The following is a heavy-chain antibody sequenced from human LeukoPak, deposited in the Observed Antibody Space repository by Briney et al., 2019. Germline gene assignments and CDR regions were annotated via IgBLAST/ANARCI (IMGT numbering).Heavy chain of an antibody. V-gene: IGHV1-69*06. CDR2: IIPIFGTA. D-gene: IGHD3-10*01. CDR3: ARGKLRVRGNNWFDP. J-gene: IGHJ5*02. CDR1: GGTFSSYA. Sequence: SVKVSCKASGGTFSSYAISWVRQAPGQGLEWMGGIIPIFGTANYAQKFQGRVTITADKSTSTAYMELSSLRSEDTAVYYCARGKLRVRGNNWFDPWGQGTLVTVSS.